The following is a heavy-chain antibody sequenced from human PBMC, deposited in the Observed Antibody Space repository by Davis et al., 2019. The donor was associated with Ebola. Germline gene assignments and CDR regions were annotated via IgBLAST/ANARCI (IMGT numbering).Heavy chain of an antibody. V-gene: IGHV4-34*01. CDR3: ARVLFSVWNYEALDI. J-gene: IGHJ3*02. D-gene: IGHD1-7*01. Sequence: MPGGSLRLSCAVYGGSFSGYYWSWIRQPPGKGLEWIGEINHSGSTNYNPSLKSRVTISVDTSKNQFSLKLSSVTAADTAVYYCARVLFSVWNYEALDIWGQGTTVTVSS. CDR2: INHSGST. CDR1: GGSFSGYY.